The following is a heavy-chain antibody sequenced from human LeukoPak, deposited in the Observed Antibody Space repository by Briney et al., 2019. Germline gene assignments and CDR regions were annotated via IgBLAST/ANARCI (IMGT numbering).Heavy chain of an antibody. CDR1: GGSFSGYY. CDR3: ARDGGPLRYFDWSPPKPKYYFDY. D-gene: IGHD3-9*01. Sequence: PSETLSLTCAVYGGSFSGYYWSWIRQPPGKGLEWIGEINHSGSANYNPSLKSRVTTSVDTSKNQFSLKLSSVTAADTAVYYCARDGGPLRYFDWSPPKPKYYFDYWGQGTLVTVSS. CDR2: INHSGSA. J-gene: IGHJ4*02. V-gene: IGHV4-34*01.